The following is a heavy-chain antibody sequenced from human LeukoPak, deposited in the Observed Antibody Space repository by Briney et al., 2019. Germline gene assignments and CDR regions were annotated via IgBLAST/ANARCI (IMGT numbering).Heavy chain of an antibody. D-gene: IGHD6-19*01. J-gene: IGHJ3*02. CDR2: IWYDGSNK. CDR3: AREWDTAVAGRMNAFDI. Sequence: PGRSLRLSCAASKFTFSNYGMHWVRQAPGKGLEWVAIIWYDGSNKYYADSVKGRFTISRDNSKNTLYLQMNSLRAEDTAVYYCAREWDTAVAGRMNAFDIWGQGTLVTVSS. V-gene: IGHV3-33*01. CDR1: KFTFSNYG.